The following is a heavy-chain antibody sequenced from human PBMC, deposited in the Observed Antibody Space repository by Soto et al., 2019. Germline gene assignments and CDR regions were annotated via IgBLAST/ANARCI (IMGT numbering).Heavy chain of an antibody. CDR2: IKSDGRST. CDR3: AKRITISRNWFDP. J-gene: IGHJ5*02. Sequence: GGSLRLSCAASGFTFSDYWTHWVRQAPGKGLVWVSGIKSDGRSTTYAYSVKGRFTISRDNAKNTLFLQMNSLRAEDTAVYYCAKRITISRNWFDPWGQGTLVTVSS. D-gene: IGHD3-3*01. V-gene: IGHV3-74*01. CDR1: GFTFSDYW.